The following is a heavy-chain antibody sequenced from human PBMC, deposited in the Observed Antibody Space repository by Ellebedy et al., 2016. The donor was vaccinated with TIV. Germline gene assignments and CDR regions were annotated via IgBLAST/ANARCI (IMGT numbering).Heavy chain of an antibody. CDR2: IYFSGST. Sequence: MPSETLSLTCTVSGGSINGYYWSWIRQPAGKGLEWIGRIYFSGSTNYNPSLKSRVTISGDTSKNQLFLKLNSVTTADTAVYYCARGGIEGVVRWFDPWGLGTLVTVSS. CDR1: GGSINGYY. V-gene: IGHV4-4*07. D-gene: IGHD3-3*01. J-gene: IGHJ5*02. CDR3: ARGGIEGVVRWFDP.